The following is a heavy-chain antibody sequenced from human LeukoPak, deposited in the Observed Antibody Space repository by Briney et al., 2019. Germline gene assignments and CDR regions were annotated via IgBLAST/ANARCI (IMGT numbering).Heavy chain of an antibody. CDR1: GFTFDDYA. J-gene: IGHJ6*02. D-gene: IGHD3-22*01. V-gene: IGHV3-9*01. Sequence: GGPLRLSCAASGFTFDDYAMNWVRQAPGKGLEWVPGISWNSGSIGYADSVKGRFTISRDNAKNSLYLQMNSLRAEDTALYYCAKDGTYYYDSSGSHYYYYGMDVWGQGTTVTVSS. CDR2: ISWNSGSI. CDR3: AKDGTYYYDSSGSHYYYYGMDV.